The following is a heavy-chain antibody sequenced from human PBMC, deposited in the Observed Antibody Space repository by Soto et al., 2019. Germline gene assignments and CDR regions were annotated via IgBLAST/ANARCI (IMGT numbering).Heavy chain of an antibody. CDR2: ISSSGSTI. J-gene: IGHJ3*02. CDR3: ARDPPSPYSSSVAGAFDI. V-gene: IGHV3-11*04. Sequence: PGGSLRLSCAASGFTFSDYYMSWIRQAPGKGLEWVSYISSSGSTIYYAGSVKGRFTISRDNAKNTLYLQMNSLRAEDTAVYYCARDPPSPYSSSVAGAFDIWGQGTMVTVSS. D-gene: IGHD6-6*01. CDR1: GFTFSDYY.